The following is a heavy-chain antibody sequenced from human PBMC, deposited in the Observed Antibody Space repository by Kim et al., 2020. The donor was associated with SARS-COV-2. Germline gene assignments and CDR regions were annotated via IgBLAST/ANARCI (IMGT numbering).Heavy chain of an antibody. Sequence: QTLSLTCSVSGGSISSYFWSWIRQPAGKGLEWIGRIYTSGSTNYNPSLKSRVTMSVDTSKNQFSLKLSSVTAADTAVYYCARDEGGFGANWFDPWGQGTLVTVSS. CDR1: GGSISSYF. D-gene: IGHD3-10*01. V-gene: IGHV4-4*07. J-gene: IGHJ5*02. CDR2: IYTSGST. CDR3: ARDEGGFGANWFDP.